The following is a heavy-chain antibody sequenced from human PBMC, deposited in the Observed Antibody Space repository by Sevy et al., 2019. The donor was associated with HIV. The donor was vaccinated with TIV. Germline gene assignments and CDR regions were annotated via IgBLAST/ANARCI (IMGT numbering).Heavy chain of an antibody. J-gene: IGHJ3*02. V-gene: IGHV3-11*06. Sequence: GGSLRLSCAASGLTFSDYYMSWIRQAPGKGLEWVSYISSSSSYTNYADSVKGRFTNSRDNAKNSLYRQMNSLRAEDTAVYYCARDGDGEAFDIWGQGTMVTVSS. CDR3: ARDGDGEAFDI. CDR1: GLTFSDYY. CDR2: ISSSSSYT. D-gene: IGHD7-27*01.